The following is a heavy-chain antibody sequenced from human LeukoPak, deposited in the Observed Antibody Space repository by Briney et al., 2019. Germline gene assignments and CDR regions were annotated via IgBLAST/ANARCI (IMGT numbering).Heavy chain of an antibody. CDR3: ARDLGQYYDTSDNWFDP. J-gene: IGHJ5*02. Sequence: GGSLRLSCAASGFTFSSYWMHWVRQAPGKGLVWVSRINSDGIDTSYADSVKGRFTISRDNAKNTLNLQMNSLRAEDTAVYYCARDLGQYYDTSDNWFDPWGQGTLVTVSS. D-gene: IGHD3-22*01. V-gene: IGHV3-74*01. CDR2: INSDGIDT. CDR1: GFTFSSYW.